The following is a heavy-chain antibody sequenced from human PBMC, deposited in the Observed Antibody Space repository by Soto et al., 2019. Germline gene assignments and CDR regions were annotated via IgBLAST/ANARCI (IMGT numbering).Heavy chain of an antibody. J-gene: IGHJ1*01. CDR1: GFTFRSYV. CDR3: ARWGTTGGLDV. CDR2: TSYDGSNK. V-gene: IGHV3-33*05. Sequence: QVPLVESGGGVVQPGTPRRLSCVGSGFTFRSYVIHWVRQAPGKGLEWVALTSYDGSNKDYGDSVKGRFTISRDNSRNTVDLQMDSLRREDTALYYCARWGTTGGLDVWGQGTLVSVSS. D-gene: IGHD3-16*01.